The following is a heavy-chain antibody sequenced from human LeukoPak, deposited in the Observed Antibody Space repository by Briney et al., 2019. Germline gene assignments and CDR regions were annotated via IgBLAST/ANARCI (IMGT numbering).Heavy chain of an antibody. D-gene: IGHD3-22*01. J-gene: IGHJ4*02. V-gene: IGHV3-33*06. CDR1: GFTFSSYG. Sequence: PGGSLRLSCAASGFTFSSYGMHWVRQAPGKGLEWMAVIWYDGSNKYYADSVKGRFTISRDNSKNTLYLQMNSLRAEDTAVYYCAKPGYYYDSSGYYIDYWGQGTLVTVSS. CDR3: AKPGYYYDSSGYYIDY. CDR2: IWYDGSNK.